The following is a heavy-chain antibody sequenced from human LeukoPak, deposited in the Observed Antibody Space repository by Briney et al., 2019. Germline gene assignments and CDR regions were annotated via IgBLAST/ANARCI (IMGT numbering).Heavy chain of an antibody. D-gene: IGHD3-16*01. Sequence: PGGSLRLSCVASGLTFSRYWMSWVRQAPGKGLEWVANIKEDGRAKHYVDSVKGRFTIYRDNAKNSLYLQINNLRAEDTAVYYCARDWAYWGQGTLVIVSS. V-gene: IGHV3-7*03. CDR1: GLTFSRYW. CDR2: IKEDGRAK. J-gene: IGHJ4*02. CDR3: ARDWAY.